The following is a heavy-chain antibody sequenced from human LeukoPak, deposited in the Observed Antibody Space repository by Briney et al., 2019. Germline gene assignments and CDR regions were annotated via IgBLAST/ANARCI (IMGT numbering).Heavy chain of an antibody. CDR2: IDWYDDK. CDR1: GFSLSSSGMC. D-gene: IGHD6-13*01. CDR3: ARGSIVAAGKYYFHY. Sequence: SGPALVKPTQTLTLTCTFSGFSLSSSGMCVNWIRQPPGKALEWLARIDWYDDKYYSTSPKTRLTISKDTSKNQVVLTMPNMDPVDTATYYCARGSIVAAGKYYFHYWGQGTLVTVSS. V-gene: IGHV2-70*11. J-gene: IGHJ4*02.